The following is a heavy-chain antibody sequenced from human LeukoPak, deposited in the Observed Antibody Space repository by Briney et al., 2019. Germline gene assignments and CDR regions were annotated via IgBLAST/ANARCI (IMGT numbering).Heavy chain of an antibody. Sequence: GASVKVSCKASGYTFTSYGISWVRQAPGQGLEWMGWISAYNGNTNYAQKLQGRVTMTTDTSKSTAYMELRSLRSDDTAVYYCARLPLRRGGYYYYGMDVWGKGTTVTVSS. CDR2: ISAYNGNT. D-gene: IGHD3-16*01. CDR1: GYTFTSYG. V-gene: IGHV1-18*04. CDR3: ARLPLRRGGYYYYGMDV. J-gene: IGHJ6*04.